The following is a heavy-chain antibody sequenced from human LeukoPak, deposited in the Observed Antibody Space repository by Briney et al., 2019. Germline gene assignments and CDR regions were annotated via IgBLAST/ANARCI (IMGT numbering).Heavy chain of an antibody. CDR1: GFTFSSYA. J-gene: IGHJ6*03. D-gene: IGHD4-17*01. Sequence: GGSLRLSRAASGFTFSSYAMHWVRQAPGKGLEWVAVISYDGSNKYYADSVKGRFTISRDNSKNTLYLQMNSLRAEDTAVYYCARASTTVTPFGYYYYYMDVWGKGTTVTVSS. CDR2: ISYDGSNK. CDR3: ARASTTVTPFGYYYYYMDV. V-gene: IGHV3-30*04.